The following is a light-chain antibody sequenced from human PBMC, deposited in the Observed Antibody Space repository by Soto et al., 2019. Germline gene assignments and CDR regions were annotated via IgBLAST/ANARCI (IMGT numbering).Light chain of an antibody. V-gene: IGKV1-39*01. J-gene: IGKJ5*01. Sequence: DIQMTQSPSSLSASVGDRVTITCRASQTIRNTLNWYQQRPGKPPNLLIYASSTLQSGVPPRFSGGGSGTEFTLTISSLQPEDFATYYCQQTYSTPITFGQGTRLEIK. CDR3: QQTYSTPIT. CDR2: ASS. CDR1: QTIRNT.